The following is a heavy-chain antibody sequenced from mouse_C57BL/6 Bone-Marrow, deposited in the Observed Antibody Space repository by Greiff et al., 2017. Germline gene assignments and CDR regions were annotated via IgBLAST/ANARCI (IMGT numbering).Heavy chain of an antibody. J-gene: IGHJ3*01. V-gene: IGHV1-80*01. Sequence: VQLQQSGAELVKPGASVKISCKASGYAFSSYWMNWVKQRPGKGLEWIGQIYPGDGDTNYNGKFKGKATLTADKSSSTAYMQLSSLTSEDSAVYFCARGDYDGYYVFAYWGQGTLVTVSA. D-gene: IGHD2-3*01. CDR1: GYAFSSYW. CDR2: IYPGDGDT. CDR3: ARGDYDGYYVFAY.